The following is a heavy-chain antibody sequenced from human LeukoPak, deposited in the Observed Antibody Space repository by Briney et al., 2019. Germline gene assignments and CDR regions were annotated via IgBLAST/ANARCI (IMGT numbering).Heavy chain of an antibody. V-gene: IGHV3-30*04. CDR3: ARSKRSGWTPFDY. D-gene: IGHD6-19*01. CDR1: GFTFSTCP. CDR2: MSDDGSIK. J-gene: IGHJ4*02. Sequence: GRSQRLSCAASGFTFSTCPMHWVRQAPGKGLEWVAVMSDDGSIKYYADSVRGRFTISRDNSKNTLYLQMDSLRGEDTAVYYCARSKRSGWTPFDYWGQGTLVTVSS.